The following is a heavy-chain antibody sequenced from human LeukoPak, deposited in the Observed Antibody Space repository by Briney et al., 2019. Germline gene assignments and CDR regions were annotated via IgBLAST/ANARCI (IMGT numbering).Heavy chain of an antibody. CDR1: GFTFSSYG. D-gene: IGHD6-6*01. J-gene: IGHJ4*02. CDR2: ISYDGSNK. CDR3: ASQPSVADLDY. V-gene: IGHV3-30*03. Sequence: GGSLRLSCAASGFTFSSYGMHWVRQAPGKGLEWVAVISYDGSNKYYADSVKGRFTISRDNSKNTLYLQMNSLRAEDTAVYYCASQPSVADLDYWGQGTLVTVSS.